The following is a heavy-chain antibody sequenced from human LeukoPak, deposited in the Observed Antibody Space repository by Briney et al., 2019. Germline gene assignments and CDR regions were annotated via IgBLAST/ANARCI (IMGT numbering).Heavy chain of an antibody. Sequence: SVKVSCKASGGTFSSYAISWVRQAPGQGLEWMGGIIPIFGTANYAQKFPGRVTITADKSTCTAYMELSSLRSEDTAVYYCARDLRRIAAAGRRENWFDPWGQGTLVTVSS. V-gene: IGHV1-69*06. J-gene: IGHJ5*02. D-gene: IGHD6-13*01. CDR2: IIPIFGTA. CDR1: GGTFSSYA. CDR3: ARDLRRIAAAGRRENWFDP.